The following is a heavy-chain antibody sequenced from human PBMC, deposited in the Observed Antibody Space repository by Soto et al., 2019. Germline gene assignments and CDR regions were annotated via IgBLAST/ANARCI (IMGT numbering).Heavy chain of an antibody. V-gene: IGHV4-31*03. CDR3: ARETTVTTAFDY. D-gene: IGHD4-17*01. CDR1: GGSISSGGYF. J-gene: IGHJ4*02. Sequence: PSETLCLTCTVSGGSISSGGYFWTWIRQHPGKGLEWIGYIYYSGSTYYNPSLKSRVTISIDTSKNQFSLNLSSVTAADTAVYYCARETTVTTAFDYWGQGTLVTVSS. CDR2: IYYSGST.